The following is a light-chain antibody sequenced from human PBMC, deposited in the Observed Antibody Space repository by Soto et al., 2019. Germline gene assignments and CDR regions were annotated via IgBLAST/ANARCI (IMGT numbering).Light chain of an antibody. CDR1: QSVSNSY. V-gene: IGKV3-20*01. J-gene: IGKJ4*01. CDR2: GAS. CDR3: QQYNSAPRT. Sequence: EIVLTQSPGTLSLSPGERATLSCRASQSVSNSYLAWYQQKPGQAPRLLIYGASSRPTGIPDRFSGSGSGTDFTLTISRLQPEDVAAYSCQQYNSAPRTFGGGTKVEIK.